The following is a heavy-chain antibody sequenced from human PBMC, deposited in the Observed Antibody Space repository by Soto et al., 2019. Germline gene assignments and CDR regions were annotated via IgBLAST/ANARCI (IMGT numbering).Heavy chain of an antibody. Sequence: ASVKVSCKASGYTFTSYYMHCVRQAPGQGLECMGIIYPSGGRKRYAQKFQGRVTRTRATSTSTVYMELSSLRSEETAVYYCARVLSYDSSGPHAFDIWGQGTMVTVS. J-gene: IGHJ3*02. V-gene: IGHV1-46*01. CDR2: IYPSGGRK. CDR3: ARVLSYDSSGPHAFDI. D-gene: IGHD3-22*01. CDR1: GYTFTSYY.